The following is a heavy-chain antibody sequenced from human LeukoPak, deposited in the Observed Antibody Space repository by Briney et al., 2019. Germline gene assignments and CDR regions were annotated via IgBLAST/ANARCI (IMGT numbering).Heavy chain of an antibody. CDR1: GYTFTGYY. J-gene: IGHJ4*02. V-gene: IGHV1-2*02. CDR2: INPSSGGT. D-gene: IGHD3-9*01. CDR3: ARSVLTAYLINDY. Sequence: GASVKVSCKASGYTFTGYYMHWVRQAPGQGLEWMGWINPSSGGTNYAQKFQGRVTMTRDTSISTAYMDLYRLTPDDTAVYYCARSVLTAYLINDYWGQGTLVTVSS.